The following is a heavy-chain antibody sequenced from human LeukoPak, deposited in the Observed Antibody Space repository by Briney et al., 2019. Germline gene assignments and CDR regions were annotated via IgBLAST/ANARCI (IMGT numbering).Heavy chain of an antibody. V-gene: IGHV3-11*01. CDR2: IGSSGSTI. CDR3: ARDLTPNGRNFWVDP. D-gene: IGHD1-7*01. Sequence: GGSLRLSCEGTGFTFRDYHMSWIRQAPGKGLEWVSYIGSSGSTIYYVDSVKGRFTISRDNAKNSLYLQMNSLRVEDTAVYYCARDLTPNGRNFWVDPWGQGTLVTVSS. CDR1: GFTFRDYH. J-gene: IGHJ5*02.